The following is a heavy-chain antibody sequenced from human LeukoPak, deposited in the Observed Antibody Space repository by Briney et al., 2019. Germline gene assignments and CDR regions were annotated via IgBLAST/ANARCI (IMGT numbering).Heavy chain of an antibody. CDR2: ISGSGDT. CDR1: GFTYSSYA. D-gene: IGHD1-26*01. CDR3: AKPPEWELLHNYFDY. Sequence: GGSLRLSWAVSGFTYSSYAMSWVRQAPGKGLEGVSTISGSGDTYYVDSVKGRFTISRDNSKNTLYLRMNSLRAEDTAVYYCAKPPEWELLHNYFDYWGQGTLVTVSS. V-gene: IGHV3-23*01. J-gene: IGHJ4*02.